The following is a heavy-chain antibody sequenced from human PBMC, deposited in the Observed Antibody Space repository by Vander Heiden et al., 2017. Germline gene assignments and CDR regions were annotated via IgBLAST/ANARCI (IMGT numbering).Heavy chain of an antibody. CDR2: IDASGVST. J-gene: IGHJ4*02. D-gene: IGHD2-15*01. CDR3: ARDSFGGKSDFDY. V-gene: IGHV1-46*03. Sequence: QVQLVQSGAAVKKPGASVKVSCKASGYTYTSYYLHCVRQAPGQGLEWMGIIDASGVSTSYAQRFQGRVTMTRDTSTSAVYMELSSLRSEDTALYYCARDSFGGKSDFDYWGQGTLVTVSS. CDR1: GYTYTSYY.